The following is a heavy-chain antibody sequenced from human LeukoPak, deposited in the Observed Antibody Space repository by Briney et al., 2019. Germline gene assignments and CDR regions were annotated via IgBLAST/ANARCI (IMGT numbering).Heavy chain of an antibody. Sequence: PSETLSLTCAVSGGSISSSNWWSWVRQPPGKGLEWIGEIYHSGSTNYNPSLKSRVTISVDKSKNQFSLKLSSVTAADTAVYYCASSSTSSKGYYYYGMDVWGKGTTVTVSS. CDR1: GGSISSSNW. D-gene: IGHD2-2*01. V-gene: IGHV4-4*02. CDR2: IYHSGST. CDR3: ASSSTSSKGYYYYGMDV. J-gene: IGHJ6*04.